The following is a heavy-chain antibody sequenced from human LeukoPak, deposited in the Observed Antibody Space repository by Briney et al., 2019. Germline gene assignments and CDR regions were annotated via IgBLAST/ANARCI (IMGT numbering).Heavy chain of an antibody. CDR2: INAGNGNT. V-gene: IGHV1-3*01. Sequence: ASVKVSCKASGYTFTSYAMHWVRQAPGQRLEWMGWINAGNGNTKYSQKFQGRVTITRDTSASTAYMELSSLRSEDTAVYYCARMSSTWGTGAFDIWGQGTTVTVSS. CDR1: GYTFTSYA. J-gene: IGHJ3*02. D-gene: IGHD6-13*01. CDR3: ARMSSTWGTGAFDI.